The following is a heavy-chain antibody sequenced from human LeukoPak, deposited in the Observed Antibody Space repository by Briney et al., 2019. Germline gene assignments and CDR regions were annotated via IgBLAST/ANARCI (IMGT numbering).Heavy chain of an antibody. J-gene: IGHJ2*01. V-gene: IGHV3-7*01. CDR3: ARDNYGGNPYWYFDL. D-gene: IGHD4-23*01. CDR1: GFSFTGYW. Sequence: GGSLRLSCVASGFSFTGYWMSWVRQAPGKGLEWVANIKQDETEKYYVDSVKGRFTTSRDNTKNSVFLQMNSLRAEDTAVYYCARDNYGGNPYWYFDLWGRGTLVTVSS. CDR2: IKQDETEK.